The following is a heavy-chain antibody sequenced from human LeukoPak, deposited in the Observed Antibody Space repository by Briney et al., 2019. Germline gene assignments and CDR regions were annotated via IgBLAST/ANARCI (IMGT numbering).Heavy chain of an antibody. Sequence: GGSLRLSCAASGFTFSSYGMHWVRQAPGKGLEWVTLRYDGTNEYYADSVRGRFTISRDNSKNTLYLQMNSLRPEDTAVYYCARVEAVYYYGSASPYSPYWGQGTLVTVSS. CDR2: LRYDGTNE. V-gene: IGHV3-30*02. D-gene: IGHD3-10*01. CDR1: GFTFSSYG. J-gene: IGHJ4*02. CDR3: ARVEAVYYYGSASPYSPY.